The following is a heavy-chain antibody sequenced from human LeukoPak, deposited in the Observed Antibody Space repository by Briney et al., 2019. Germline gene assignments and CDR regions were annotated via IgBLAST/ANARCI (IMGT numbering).Heavy chain of an antibody. CDR2: INHSGST. J-gene: IGHJ4*02. D-gene: IGHD4-23*01. V-gene: IGHV4-34*01. Sequence: PSETLSLTCAVYGGSFSGYYWSWIRQPPGKGLEWIGEINHSGSTNYNPSLKSRVTMSVDTSKNQFSLKLSSVTAADTAVYYCASGYGGRRVFDYWGQGTLVTVSS. CDR3: ASGYGGRRVFDY. CDR1: GGSFSGYY.